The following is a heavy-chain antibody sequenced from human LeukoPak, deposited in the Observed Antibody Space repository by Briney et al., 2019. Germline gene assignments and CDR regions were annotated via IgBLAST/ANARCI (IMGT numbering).Heavy chain of an antibody. D-gene: IGHD3-3*01. Sequence: ASVKVSCKASGYTFTSYGISWVRQAPGQGLEWMGWISAYNGNTNYAQKLQGRVTMTTDTSTSTAYMELRSLRSDDTAVYYCARDHGTYYDFWSGFLSASEPIDYWGQGPLVTVSS. CDR3: ARDHGTYYDFWSGFLSASEPIDY. J-gene: IGHJ4*02. CDR1: GYTFTSYG. CDR2: ISAYNGNT. V-gene: IGHV1-18*01.